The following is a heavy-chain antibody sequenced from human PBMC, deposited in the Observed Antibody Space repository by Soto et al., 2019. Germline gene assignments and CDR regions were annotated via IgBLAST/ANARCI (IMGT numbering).Heavy chain of an antibody. V-gene: IGHV4-39*01. CDR1: DGSITNSGYY. D-gene: IGHD3-22*01. J-gene: IGHJ4*02. CDR2: IFYSGST. Sequence: SETLSLTCTVSDGSITNSGYYWGWVRQPPGKGLEWIGSIFYSGSTHYKPSLQSRVTISGDTSKNQFSLKLSSVTAADTAVYYCARTPDSSGYYFDYWGQGTLVTVSS. CDR3: ARTPDSSGYYFDY.